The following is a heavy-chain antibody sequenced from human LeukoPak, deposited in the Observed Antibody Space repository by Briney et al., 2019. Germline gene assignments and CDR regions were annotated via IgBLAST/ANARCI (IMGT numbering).Heavy chain of an antibody. Sequence: PPETLSLTCTVSGGSISSYYWSWIRQPAGKGLEWIGRIYTSGSTNYNPSLKSRVTISVDKSKNQFSLKLSSVTAADTAVYYCARGVQYYDFWSGRYYYMDVWGKGTTVTVSS. CDR1: GGSISSYY. V-gene: IGHV4-4*07. D-gene: IGHD3-3*01. CDR3: ARGVQYYDFWSGRYYYMDV. J-gene: IGHJ6*03. CDR2: IYTSGST.